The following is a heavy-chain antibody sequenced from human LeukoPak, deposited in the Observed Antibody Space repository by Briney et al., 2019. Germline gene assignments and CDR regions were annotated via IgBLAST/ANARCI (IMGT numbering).Heavy chain of an antibody. D-gene: IGHD3-10*01. CDR1: GGTFSSYA. CDR3: AREVWFGEFGVRANWFDP. Sequence: GASVKVSCKASGGTFSSYAISWVRQAPGQGLEWMGRIIPILGIANYAQKFQGRVTITADKSTSTAYMELSSLRSEDTAVYYCAREVWFGEFGVRANWFDPWGQGTPVTVSS. J-gene: IGHJ5*02. CDR2: IIPILGIA. V-gene: IGHV1-69*04.